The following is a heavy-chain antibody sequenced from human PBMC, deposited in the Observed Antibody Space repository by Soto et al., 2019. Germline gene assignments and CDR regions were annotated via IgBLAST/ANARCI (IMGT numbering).Heavy chain of an antibody. D-gene: IGHD5-18*01. J-gene: IGHJ6*02. CDR3: ARGGNTALAYYFYGMDV. Sequence: QVQLQESGPGLVKPSETLSLTCTVSGDSISTYYWTWIRQPPGKGLEWIGYIYYSGSPSYNPSLKSRVTISVDTSKNQFSLKVSSVTAADTAMYYYARGGNTALAYYFYGMDVWGQGTTVTVSS. V-gene: IGHV4-59*01. CDR2: IYYSGSP. CDR1: GDSISTYY.